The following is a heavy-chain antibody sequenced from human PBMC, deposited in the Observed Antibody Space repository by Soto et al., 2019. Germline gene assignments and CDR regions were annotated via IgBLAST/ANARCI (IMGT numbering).Heavy chain of an antibody. CDR3: ARKSRDGSSHFDY. CDR2: ISSDGKYK. CDR1: GFTVSTYT. J-gene: IGHJ4*02. Sequence: GGSLRLSCAASGFTVSTYTIHWVRQAPGKGLEWVAFISSDGKYKYYTDSVKGRFTISRDNSQNTLYLQMNSLRPEDTAVYYCARKSRDGSSHFDYWGQGTLVTVSS. V-gene: IGHV3-30*04. D-gene: IGHD2-2*01.